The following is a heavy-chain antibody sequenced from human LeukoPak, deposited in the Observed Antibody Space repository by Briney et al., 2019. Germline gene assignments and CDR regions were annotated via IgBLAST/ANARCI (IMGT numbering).Heavy chain of an antibody. J-gene: IGHJ4*02. D-gene: IGHD1-26*01. CDR3: ARGDLGD. Sequence: ASVTVSCKASGYTFTGYQMHWVRQAPGQGLEWMGWMNPNSGGTNYAQKFQGRVTMTRDTSITTAYMELGGLTSDDTAVYYCARGDLGDWGQGTLVTVSS. V-gene: IGHV1-2*02. CDR2: MNPNSGGT. CDR1: GYTFTGYQ.